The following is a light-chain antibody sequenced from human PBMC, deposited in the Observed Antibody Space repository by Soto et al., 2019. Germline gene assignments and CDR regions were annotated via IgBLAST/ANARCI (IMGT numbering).Light chain of an antibody. V-gene: IGKV1-39*01. CDR1: QSIDTY. J-gene: IGKJ4*01. CDR3: QQSYSTPQVT. CDR2: TVS. Sequence: DIQMTQSPSSLSESVGDTVTITCRASQSIDTYLSWYQQKPGKAPKVLIYTVSTLQSGVPSRFSGSGSGTDFTLTISSLQPEDSGSYYCQQSYSTPQVTSGGGTKVEIK.